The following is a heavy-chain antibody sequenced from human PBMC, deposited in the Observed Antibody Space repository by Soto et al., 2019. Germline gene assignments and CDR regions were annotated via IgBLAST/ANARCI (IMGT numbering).Heavy chain of an antibody. CDR3: ARPIYCSSTSCYRFDY. CDR1: GGSISSSSYY. V-gene: IGHV4-39*01. Sequence: QLHLQESGPGLVQPSETLSLTCTVSGGSISSSSYYWGWIRQPPGKGLEWIGSIYYSWSTYYNPSLKSRVTISVDTSKTQFSLKLSSVTAADTAVYYCARPIYCSSTSCYRFDYWGQGTLVTVSS. CDR2: IYYSWST. J-gene: IGHJ4*02. D-gene: IGHD2-2*01.